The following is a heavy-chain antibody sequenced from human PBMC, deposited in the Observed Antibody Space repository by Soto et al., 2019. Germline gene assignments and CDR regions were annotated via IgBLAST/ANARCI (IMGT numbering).Heavy chain of an antibody. CDR3: ARGGGEYSGYDTLDY. Sequence: SETLSLTCAVYGGSFSGYYWSWIRQPPGKGLEWIGEINHSGSTNYNPSLKSRVTISVDTSKNQFSLKLSSVTAADTAVYYCARGGGEYSGYDTLDYWGQGTLVTVSS. D-gene: IGHD5-12*01. CDR1: GGSFSGYY. V-gene: IGHV4-34*01. CDR2: INHSGST. J-gene: IGHJ4*02.